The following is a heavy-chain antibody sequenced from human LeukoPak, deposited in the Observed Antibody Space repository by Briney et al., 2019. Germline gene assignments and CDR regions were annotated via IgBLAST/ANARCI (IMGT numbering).Heavy chain of an antibody. CDR1: GGSISSDY. Sequence: PSETLSLTCTVSGGSISSDYCQWIRQPPGKGLEWIGYIYNSGSNNYNPSLKSRVTISIDTSKNQFSLKLTSVTAADTAVYYCATRGYWGQGTLVTVSS. CDR3: ATRGY. D-gene: IGHD3-10*01. V-gene: IGHV4-59*08. CDR2: IYNSGSN. J-gene: IGHJ4*02.